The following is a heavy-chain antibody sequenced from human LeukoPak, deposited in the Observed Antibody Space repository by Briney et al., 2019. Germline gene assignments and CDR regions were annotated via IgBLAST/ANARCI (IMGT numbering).Heavy chain of an antibody. Sequence: NASETLSLTCTVSGGSISSYYWTWIRQTPGKGLEWIGYIYYSGGTDYNPSLKSRVTISVDTSKNQFSLKLSSVTAADTAVYYCARESYYSGWFDYWGQGTLVTVSS. D-gene: IGHD6-19*01. CDR1: GGSISSYY. CDR3: ARESYYSGWFDY. J-gene: IGHJ4*02. CDR2: IYYSGGT. V-gene: IGHV4-59*01.